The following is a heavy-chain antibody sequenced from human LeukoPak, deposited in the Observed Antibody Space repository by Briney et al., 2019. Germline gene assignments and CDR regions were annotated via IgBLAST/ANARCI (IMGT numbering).Heavy chain of an antibody. J-gene: IGHJ4*02. CDR1: GFTFSSYG. V-gene: IGHV3-23*01. Sequence: GGTLRLSCAASGFTFSSYGMSWVRQAPGKGLEWVSAISGSGGSTYYADSVKGRFTISRDNSKNTLYLQMNSLRAEDTAVYYCAKDQSSGWPYYFDYWGQGTLVTVSS. CDR2: ISGSGGST. D-gene: IGHD6-19*01. CDR3: AKDQSSGWPYYFDY.